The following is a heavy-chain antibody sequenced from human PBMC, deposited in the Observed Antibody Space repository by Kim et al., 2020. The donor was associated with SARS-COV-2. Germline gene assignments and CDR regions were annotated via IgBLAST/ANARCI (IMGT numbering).Heavy chain of an antibody. Sequence: SETLSLTCTVSGGSISSGGYYWSWIRQHPGKGLEWIGYIYYSGSTYYNPSLKSRVTISVDRSKNQFSLKLSSVTAADTAVYYCARRSPNKRGLHLFDYWGQGTLVTVSS. V-gene: IGHV4-31*03. CDR1: GGSISSGGYY. J-gene: IGHJ4*02. CDR3: ARRSPNKRGLHLFDY. D-gene: IGHD5-12*01. CDR2: IYYSGST.